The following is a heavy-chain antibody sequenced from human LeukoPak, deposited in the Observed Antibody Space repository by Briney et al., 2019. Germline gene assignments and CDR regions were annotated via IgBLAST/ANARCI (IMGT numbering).Heavy chain of an antibody. CDR2: INHSGST. Sequence: SETLSLTCAVYGGSFSGYYWSWIRQPPGKGLEWIGEINHSGSTYYNPSLKSRVTISVDTSKNQVSLKLSSVTAADTAVYYCARSCCGGVRIDYFDYWGQGTLVTVSS. J-gene: IGHJ4*02. V-gene: IGHV4-34*01. CDR3: ARSCCGGVRIDYFDY. CDR1: GGSFSGYY. D-gene: IGHD2-21*01.